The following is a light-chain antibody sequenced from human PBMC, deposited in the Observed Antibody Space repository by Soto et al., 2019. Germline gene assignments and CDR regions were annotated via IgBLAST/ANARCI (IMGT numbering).Light chain of an antibody. CDR1: QSVGSY. J-gene: IGKJ4*01. CDR3: QQRSNWPLT. CDR2: DAF. V-gene: IGKV3-11*01. Sequence: EIVLTQSPATLSLSPGERATLSCRASQSVGSYLAWYQQKPDQAPRLLIYDAFSRATGIPARFSGSGSGTDFTLTISSLEPEDFAVYYCQQRSNWPLTFGGGTKVEIK.